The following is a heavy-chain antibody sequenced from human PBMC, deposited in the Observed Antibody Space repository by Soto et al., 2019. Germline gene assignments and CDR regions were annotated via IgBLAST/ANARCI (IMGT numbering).Heavy chain of an antibody. J-gene: IGHJ4*02. Sequence: QVTLKESGPTLVKPTQTLTLTCTFSGFSLNTSGVGVGWIRQPPGKALEWLGLIFWDDDKRYSPSLKSRLTITKVTSKNQVVLTMTNMDPVDTATYYCSHSVLRYFDYWGQGTLVTVSS. CDR3: SHSVLRYFDY. CDR1: GFSLNTSGVG. D-gene: IGHD4-17*01. CDR2: IFWDDDK. V-gene: IGHV2-5*02.